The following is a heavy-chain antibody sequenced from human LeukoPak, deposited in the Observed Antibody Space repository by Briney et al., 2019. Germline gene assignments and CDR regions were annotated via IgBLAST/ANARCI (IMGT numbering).Heavy chain of an antibody. CDR2: IYYSGST. CDR3: ARGRSTSAYYYYGMDV. Sequence: SQTLSLTCTVSGGSISNGDYSWSWIRQHPGKGLEWIGYIYYSGSTYYNPSLKSRVTISVDTSKNQLSLKLSSVTAADTAVYYCARGRSTSAYYYYGMDVWGQGTTVSVSS. J-gene: IGHJ6*02. CDR1: GGSISNGDYS. V-gene: IGHV4-31*03. D-gene: IGHD2-2*01.